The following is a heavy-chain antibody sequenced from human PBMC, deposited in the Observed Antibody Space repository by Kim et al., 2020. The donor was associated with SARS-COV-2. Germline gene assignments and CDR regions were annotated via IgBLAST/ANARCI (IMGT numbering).Heavy chain of an antibody. Sequence: SETLSLTCTVSGGSISSSSYYWGWIRQPPGKGLEWIGSIYYSGSTYYNPSLKSRVTISVDTSKNQFSLKLSSVTAADTAVYYCARDRRAAAGPDYYYYGMDVWGQGTTVTVSS. D-gene: IGHD6-13*01. V-gene: IGHV4-39*07. CDR2: IYYSGST. J-gene: IGHJ6*02. CDR3: ARDRRAAAGPDYYYYGMDV. CDR1: GGSISSSSYY.